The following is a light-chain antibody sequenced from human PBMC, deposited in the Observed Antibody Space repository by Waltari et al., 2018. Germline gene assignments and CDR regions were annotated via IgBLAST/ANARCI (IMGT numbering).Light chain of an antibody. CDR3: QVWDSSSDHWV. CDR1: NIGSKS. Sequence: SYVLTQPPSVSVAPGQTASITCGGNNIGSKSVPWYQQKPGQAPGLVVYDDRGRPSGVPERYSGSKSGNTATLSISGVEAGDEADYFCQVWDSSSDHWVFGGGTKLTAL. V-gene: IGLV3-21*02. CDR2: DDR. J-gene: IGLJ3*02.